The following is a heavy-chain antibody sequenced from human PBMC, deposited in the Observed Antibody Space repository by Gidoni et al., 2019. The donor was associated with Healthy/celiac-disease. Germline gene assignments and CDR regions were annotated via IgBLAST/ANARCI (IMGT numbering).Heavy chain of an antibody. Sequence: QITLKESGPTLVKPTQTLTLTCPFSGFSLSTSGGGVGWIRQPPGKALEWLALIYWDDDKRYSPSLKSRLTITKDTTKNQVVLTMTNMDPVDTATYYWEHSRYFWSGYESNWFDPWGQGTLVTVSS. CDR2: IYWDDDK. CDR3: EHSRYFWSGYESNWFDP. CDR1: GFSLSTSGGG. J-gene: IGHJ5*02. D-gene: IGHD3-3*01. V-gene: IGHV2-5*02.